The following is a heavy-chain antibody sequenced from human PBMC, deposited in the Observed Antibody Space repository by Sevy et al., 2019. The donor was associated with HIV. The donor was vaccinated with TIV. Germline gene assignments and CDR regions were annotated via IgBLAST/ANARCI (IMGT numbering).Heavy chain of an antibody. CDR1: GSIFSNYG. D-gene: IGHD1-1*01. Sequence: GGSLRLSCAASGSIFSNYGMHWVRQAPGKGLEWVAVVSYDGSTKYYTGSVRGRFSISRDNSRNTVYLQMNSLRVEVTAVYYCAKGSKATGSAFDIWGQGTMVTVSS. J-gene: IGHJ3*02. V-gene: IGHV3-30*18. CDR2: VSYDGSTK. CDR3: AKGSKATGSAFDI.